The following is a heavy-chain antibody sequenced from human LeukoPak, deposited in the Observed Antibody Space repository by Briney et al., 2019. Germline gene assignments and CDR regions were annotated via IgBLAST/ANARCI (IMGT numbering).Heavy chain of an antibody. CDR3: AKPIAASSGGAPDI. D-gene: IGHD6-13*01. CDR2: IYSGGST. J-gene: IGHJ3*02. Sequence: GGSLRLSCAASGFTVSSNYMNWVRQAPGKGLEWVSIIYSGGSTYYADSVKGRFTISRDYSKNTLYLQMNSLRAEDTAVYYCAKPIAASSGGAPDIWGQGTMVTVSS. CDR1: GFTVSSNY. V-gene: IGHV3-66*04.